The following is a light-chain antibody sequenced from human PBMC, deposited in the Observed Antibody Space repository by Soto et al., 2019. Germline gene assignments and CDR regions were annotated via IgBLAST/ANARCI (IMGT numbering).Light chain of an antibody. Sequence: EIVMTQSPATLSVSPGERATLSCRASHSVSTCLAFYQQKPGQAPRLLIYGFSSTRAPGIPARFSASGSGTDFTLTISSLQSEDFALYYCQQYNNWPPTFGQGTKVDIK. CDR1: HSVSTC. CDR2: GFSS. V-gene: IGKV3-15*01. J-gene: IGKJ1*01. CDR3: QQYNNWPPT.